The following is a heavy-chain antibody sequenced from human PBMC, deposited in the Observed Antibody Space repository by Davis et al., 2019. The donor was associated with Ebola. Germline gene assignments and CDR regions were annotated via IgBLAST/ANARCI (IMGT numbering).Heavy chain of an antibody. CDR1: GFTFSSYS. V-gene: IGHV3-21*01. J-gene: IGHJ4*02. Sequence: LSLTCAASGFTFSSYSMNWVRQAPGKGLEWVSSISSSSSYIYYADSVKGRFTISRDNAKNSLYLQMNSLRAEDTAVYYCASGLLRSADYWGQGTLVTVSS. D-gene: IGHD4-23*01. CDR3: ASGLLRSADY. CDR2: ISSSSSYI.